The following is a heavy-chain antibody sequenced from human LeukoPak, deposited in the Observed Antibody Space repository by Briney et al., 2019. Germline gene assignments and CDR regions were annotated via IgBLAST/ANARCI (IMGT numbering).Heavy chain of an antibody. CDR3: TVIADIVVVPAAMGPNWFDP. Sequence: PSETLSLTCAVYGGSFSGYYWSWIRQPPGKGLEWIGEINHSGSTNYNPSLKSRVTISVDTSKNQFSLKLSSVTAADTAVYYCTVIADIVVVPAAMGPNWFDPWGQGTLVTVSS. CDR1: GGSFSGYY. V-gene: IGHV4-34*01. D-gene: IGHD2-2*01. CDR2: INHSGST. J-gene: IGHJ5*02.